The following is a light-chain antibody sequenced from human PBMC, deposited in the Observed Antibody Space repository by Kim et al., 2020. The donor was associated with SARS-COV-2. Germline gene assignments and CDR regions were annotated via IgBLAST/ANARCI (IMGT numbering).Light chain of an antibody. CDR1: QSVLDL. CDR3: QQRDDCGA. V-gene: IGKV3-11*01. CDR2: GAS. Sequence: SLAPGARATLSCRASQSVLDLVAWFQQRPGQAPRLLIHGASNRASGTPARFSGSGSGTDFTLTISSLEPEDFAIYYCQQRDDCGAFGGGTKVDIK. J-gene: IGKJ4*01.